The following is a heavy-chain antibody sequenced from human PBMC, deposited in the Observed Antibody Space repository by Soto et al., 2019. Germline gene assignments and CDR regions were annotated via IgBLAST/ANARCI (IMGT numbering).Heavy chain of an antibody. CDR3: ARDGGTAMVLDP. J-gene: IGHJ5*02. Sequence: QVQLQESGPGLVKPSQTLSLTCTVSGGSISSNGYYWNWIRQYPGKGLEWIGYIYHSGSTYYNPSLKSPVTISLDTSKNRFSLTLSSVTAADTAMYYGARDGGTAMVLDPWGQGTLVTVSS. CDR1: GGSISSNGYY. V-gene: IGHV4-31*01. D-gene: IGHD5-18*01. CDR2: IYHSGST.